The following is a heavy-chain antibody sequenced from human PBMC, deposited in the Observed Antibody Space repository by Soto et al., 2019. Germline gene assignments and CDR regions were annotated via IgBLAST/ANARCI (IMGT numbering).Heavy chain of an antibody. CDR3: ARESPYCSSTSCYFRYFDY. CDR1: GGSISSSNC. Sequence: PSETLSLTCAVSGGSISSSNCWSWVRQPPGKGLEWIGEIYHSGSTNYNPSLKSRVTISVDKSKNQFSLKLSSVTAADTAVYYCARESPYCSSTSCYFRYFDYWGQRNLVTASP. J-gene: IGHJ4*02. D-gene: IGHD2-2*01. V-gene: IGHV4-4*02. CDR2: IYHSGST.